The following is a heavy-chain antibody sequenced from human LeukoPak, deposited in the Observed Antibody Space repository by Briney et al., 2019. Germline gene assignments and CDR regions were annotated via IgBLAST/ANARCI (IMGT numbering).Heavy chain of an antibody. CDR2: INPNSGGT. D-gene: IGHD5-18*01. CDR1: GGTFSSYA. J-gene: IGHJ4*02. Sequence: ASVKVSCKASGGTFSSYAISWVRQAPGQGLEWMGWINPNSGGTNYAQKFQGRVTMTRDTSISTAYMELSRLRSDDTAVYYCARDRDTYYIDYWGQGTLVTVSS. V-gene: IGHV1-2*02. CDR3: ARDRDTYYIDY.